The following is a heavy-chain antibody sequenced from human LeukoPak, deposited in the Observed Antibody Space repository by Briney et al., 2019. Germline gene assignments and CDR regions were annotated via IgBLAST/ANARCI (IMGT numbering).Heavy chain of an antibody. CDR1: GGTFSSYA. V-gene: IGHV1-69*05. J-gene: IGHJ4*02. CDR3: ARGRGGDGGVGATAN. D-gene: IGHD1-26*01. Sequence: SVKVSCKASGGTFSSYAISWVRQAPGQGLEWMEGIIPIFGTANYAQKFQGRVTITTDESTSTAYMELSSLRSEDTAVYYCARGRGGDGGVGATANWGQGTLVTVSS. CDR2: IIPIFGTA.